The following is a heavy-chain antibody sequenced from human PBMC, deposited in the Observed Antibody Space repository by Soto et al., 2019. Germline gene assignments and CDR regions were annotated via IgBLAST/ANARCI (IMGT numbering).Heavy chain of an antibody. V-gene: IGHV4-59*08. Sequence: SETLSLTCTVSGGSISTYYWSWIRQPPGKGLKWIGYIYYRGNTNYNPSFKSRVTISLDTSKNQFSLRLSSVTAAHTAIYYCARHPGYYDVLTGYSTYYFDYWGQGALVTVSS. D-gene: IGHD3-9*01. CDR3: ARHPGYYDVLTGYSTYYFDY. CDR2: IYYRGNT. CDR1: GGSISTYY. J-gene: IGHJ4*02.